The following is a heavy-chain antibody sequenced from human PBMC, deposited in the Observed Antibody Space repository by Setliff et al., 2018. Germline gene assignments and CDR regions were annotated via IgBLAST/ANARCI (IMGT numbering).Heavy chain of an antibody. Sequence: LSLTCTVSGGSISSGSYYWSWIRQPAGKGLEWIGRIYTSGSTNYNPSLKSRVTISVDTSKNQFSLKLSSVTAADTAVYYCARGRGYSYGSTFHYYYGMDVWVPETLLVTVSS. D-gene: IGHD5-18*01. J-gene: IGHJ6*02. CDR3: ARGRGYSYGSTFHYYYGMDV. V-gene: IGHV4-61*02. CDR2: IYTSGST. CDR1: GGSISSGSYY.